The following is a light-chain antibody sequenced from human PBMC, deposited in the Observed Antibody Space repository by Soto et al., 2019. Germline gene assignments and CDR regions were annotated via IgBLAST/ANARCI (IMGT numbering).Light chain of an antibody. Sequence: ENVLTQTPGTLSLSPGERATLSCRATQSVASNFLAWYQQKPGLAPRLLIYGASTTATGIPDRFSGSGSGADFTLAISRLEPEDFAVDYCHQYSSSPYTFGHGTKLEIK. CDR1: QSVASNF. J-gene: IGKJ2*01. CDR2: GAS. V-gene: IGKV3-20*01. CDR3: HQYSSSPYT.